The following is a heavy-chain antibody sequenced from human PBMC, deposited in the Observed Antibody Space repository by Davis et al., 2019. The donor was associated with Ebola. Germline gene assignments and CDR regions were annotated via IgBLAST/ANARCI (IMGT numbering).Heavy chain of an antibody. Sequence: GESLKISCAASGFTFSSYAMSWVRQAPGKGLEWVSAISGSGGSTYYADSVKGRFTISRDNSKNTLYLQMNSLRAEDTAVYYCAKDLEAYSSSMYYFDYWGQGTLVTVSS. J-gene: IGHJ4*02. D-gene: IGHD6-13*01. CDR2: ISGSGGST. CDR3: AKDLEAYSSSMYYFDY. V-gene: IGHV3-23*01. CDR1: GFTFSSYA.